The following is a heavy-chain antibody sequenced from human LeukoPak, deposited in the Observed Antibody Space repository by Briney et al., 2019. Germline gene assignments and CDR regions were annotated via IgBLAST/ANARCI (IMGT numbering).Heavy chain of an antibody. V-gene: IGHV4-34*01. Sequence: SETLSLTCAVYGGSLSGYYWSWIRQPPGKGLEWIGEINHSGSTNYNPSLKSRVTISVDTSKNQFSLKLSSVTAADTAVYYCARVTATITTALFDYWGQGTLVTVSS. CDR2: INHSGST. J-gene: IGHJ4*02. D-gene: IGHD5-12*01. CDR3: ARVTATITTALFDY. CDR1: GGSLSGYY.